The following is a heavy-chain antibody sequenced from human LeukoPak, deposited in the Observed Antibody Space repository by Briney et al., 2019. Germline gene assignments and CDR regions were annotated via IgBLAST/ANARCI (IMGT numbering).Heavy chain of an antibody. Sequence: AGGSLRLSCAASGFTFSSYGMHWVRQAPGKGLEWVAVIWYDGSNKYYADSVKGRFTISRDNSKNPLYLQMNSLRAEDTAVYYCAKDGTGTTEPDYYYYYMDVWGKGTTVTVSS. V-gene: IGHV3-33*06. CDR2: IWYDGSNK. CDR3: AKDGTGTTEPDYYYYYMDV. D-gene: IGHD1-7*01. CDR1: GFTFSSYG. J-gene: IGHJ6*03.